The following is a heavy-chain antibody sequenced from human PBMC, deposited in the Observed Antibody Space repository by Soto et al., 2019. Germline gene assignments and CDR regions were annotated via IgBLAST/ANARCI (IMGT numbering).Heavy chain of an antibody. J-gene: IGHJ6*02. D-gene: IGHD2-21*02. CDR3: ARIMTAAEHYWFGMDV. CDR2: ISGSGDRT. Sequence: GGSLRLSCAAPGFTFSNYHMTWVRQAPGKGLEWVSAISGSGDRTYYADSVKGRFTISRDNSKNNLYLQMSSLRAEDTALYFCARIMTAAEHYWFGMDVCGHGTTVTVSS. CDR1: GFTFSNYH. V-gene: IGHV3-23*01.